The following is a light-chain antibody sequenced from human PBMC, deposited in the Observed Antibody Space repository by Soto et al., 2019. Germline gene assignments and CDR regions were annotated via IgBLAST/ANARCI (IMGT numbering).Light chain of an antibody. CDR3: QQYENLPT. V-gene: IGKV1-33*01. J-gene: IGKJ5*01. CDR1: QDINKN. Sequence: DIQMTQSPSSLSASVGDRVTITCQASQDINKNLIWYQQKPGKAPNLLIYDASNLETGVPSRFSGGGSGTHFTFTISNLQPEDIATYYCQQYENLPTFGQGTRLEIK. CDR2: DAS.